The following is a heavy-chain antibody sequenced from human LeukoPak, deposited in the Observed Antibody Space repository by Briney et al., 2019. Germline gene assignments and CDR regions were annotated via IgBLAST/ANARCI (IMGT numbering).Heavy chain of an antibody. CDR2: MNPNSGNT. CDR3: ARGLYFWDYYMDV. Sequence: ASVKVSCKASGYTFTSYYMHWVRQATGQGLEWMGWMNPNSGNTGYAQKLQGRVTITRNTSISTAYMELSSLRSEDTAVYYCARGLYFWDYYMDVWGKGTTVTVSS. V-gene: IGHV1-8*03. CDR1: GYTFTSYY. J-gene: IGHJ6*03. D-gene: IGHD3-9*01.